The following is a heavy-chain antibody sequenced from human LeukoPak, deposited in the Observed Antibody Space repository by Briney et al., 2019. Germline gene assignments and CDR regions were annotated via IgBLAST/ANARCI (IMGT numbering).Heavy chain of an antibody. J-gene: IGHJ4*02. V-gene: IGHV3-7*01. CDR3: ARDRGSYSSSSEIDY. CDR1: GFTFSSYW. Sequence: PGGSLRLSCAASGFTFSSYWMSWVRQAPGKGLEWVANIKQDGSEKYYVDSVKGRFTTPRDNAKNSLYLQMNSLRAEDTAVYYCARDRGSYSSSSEIDYWGQGTLVTVSS. D-gene: IGHD6-6*01. CDR2: IKQDGSEK.